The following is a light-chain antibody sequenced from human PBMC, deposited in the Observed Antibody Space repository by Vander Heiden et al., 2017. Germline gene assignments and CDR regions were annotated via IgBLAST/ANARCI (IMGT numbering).Light chain of an antibody. CDR2: AAS. CDR3: QQSYSTPRT. Sequence: DIQMPQSPSPLSASVGDRVTITCRARQSISSYLNWYQQKPGKAPKLLIYAASSLQSGVPSRFSGSGSGTDFTLTISSLQPEDFATYYCQQSYSTPRTFGEGTKVEIK. V-gene: IGKV1-39*01. CDR1: QSISSY. J-gene: IGKJ4*01.